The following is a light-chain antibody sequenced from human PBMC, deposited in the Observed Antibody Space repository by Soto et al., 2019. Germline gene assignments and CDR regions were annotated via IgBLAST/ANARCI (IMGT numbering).Light chain of an antibody. CDR2: GAS. CDR1: QSVSGSY. V-gene: IGKV3-20*01. Sequence: EIVLTQSPGTLSLSPGERATLFCRASQSVSGSYLAWYQQKPGQAPRLLIYGASSRATGIPDRFSGTGSGTDFTLTISRLEPEDFAVYYCQQYNDWPPWTFGQGTKVDIK. CDR3: QQYNDWPPWT. J-gene: IGKJ1*01.